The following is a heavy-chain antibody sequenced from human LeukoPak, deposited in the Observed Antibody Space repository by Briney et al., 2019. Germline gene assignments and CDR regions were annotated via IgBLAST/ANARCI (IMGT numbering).Heavy chain of an antibody. J-gene: IGHJ3*02. Sequence: ASVTVSFTASGYTFTGYYMHWVRQAPGQGLEWMGRINPNSGGTNYAQKFQGRVTMTRDTSISTAYMELSRLRSDDTAVYYCAREGGYSYGVEAFNIWGQGKMVTVSS. CDR3: AREGGYSYGVEAFNI. D-gene: IGHD5-18*01. CDR2: INPNSGGT. CDR1: GYTFTGYY. V-gene: IGHV1-2*06.